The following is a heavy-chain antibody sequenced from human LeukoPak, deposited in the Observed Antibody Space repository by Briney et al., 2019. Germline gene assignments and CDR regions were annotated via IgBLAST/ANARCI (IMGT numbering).Heavy chain of an antibody. Sequence: SETLSLTCTVSGGSISSGGYYWSWIRQHPGKGLEWIGYIYYSGSTYYNPSLKSRVTISVDTSKNQFSLKLSSVTAADTAVYYCARGSRIRYFDYWGQGTLVTVS. CDR2: IYYSGST. J-gene: IGHJ4*02. CDR1: GGSISSGGYY. D-gene: IGHD2/OR15-2a*01. CDR3: ARGSRIRYFDY. V-gene: IGHV4-31*03.